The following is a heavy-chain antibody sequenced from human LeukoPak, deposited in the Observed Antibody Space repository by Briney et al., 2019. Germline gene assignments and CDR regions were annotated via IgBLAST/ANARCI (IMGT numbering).Heavy chain of an antibody. D-gene: IGHD3-3*01. J-gene: IGHJ4*02. CDR3: AKDGSGYYTGYYFDY. CDR2: ISWNSGSI. Sequence: QPGRSLRLSCAASGFTFDDYAMHWVRQAPGKGLEWVSGISWNSGSIGYADSVKGRFTISRDNAKNSLYLQMNSLRAEDMALYYCAKDGSGYYTGYYFDYWGQGTLVTVSS. V-gene: IGHV3-9*03. CDR1: GFTFDDYA.